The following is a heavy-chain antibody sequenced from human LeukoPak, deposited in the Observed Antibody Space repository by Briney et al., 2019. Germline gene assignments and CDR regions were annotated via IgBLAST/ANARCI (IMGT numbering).Heavy chain of an antibody. J-gene: IGHJ4*02. CDR1: GFTFRSYG. CDR3: AKDAAGPEY. D-gene: IGHD6-13*01. Sequence: GRSLRLSCAASGFTFRSYGMHWVRQAPGKGLDWVAVISYDGTNKYYADSVKGRFTISRDNSKNTLYLQMNSLRAEDTAVYYCAKDAAGPEYWGQGTLVTVSS. V-gene: IGHV3-30*18. CDR2: ISYDGTNK.